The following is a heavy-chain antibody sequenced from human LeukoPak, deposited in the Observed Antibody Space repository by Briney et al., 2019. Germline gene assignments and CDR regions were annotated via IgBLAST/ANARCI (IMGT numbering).Heavy chain of an antibody. D-gene: IGHD5-24*01. CDR1: GGSFNGYY. V-gene: IGHV4-34*01. CDR2: INHSGST. J-gene: IGHJ4*02. Sequence: SETLSLTCAVYGGSFNGYYWSWIRQPPGKGLEWIGEINHSGSTNYNPSLKSRVTISVDTSKNQFSLKLSSVTAADTAVYYCARGKRWLQFYYFDYWGQGTLVTVSS. CDR3: ARGKRWLQFYYFDY.